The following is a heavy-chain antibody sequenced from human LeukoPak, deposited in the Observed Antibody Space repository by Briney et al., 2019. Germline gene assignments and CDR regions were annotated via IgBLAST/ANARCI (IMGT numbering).Heavy chain of an antibody. V-gene: IGHV4-4*07. CDR2: IYTSGST. CDR1: GGSISSYY. CDR3: AREQYYDFWSGYRYYYYGMDV. D-gene: IGHD3-3*01. J-gene: IGHJ6*02. Sequence: SETLSLTCTVSGGSISSYYWSWIRQPAGKGLEWIGRIYTSGSTNYNPSLKSRVTMSVDTSKNQFSLKLSSVTAADTAVYYCAREQYYDFWSGYRYYYYGMDVWGQGTTVTVSS.